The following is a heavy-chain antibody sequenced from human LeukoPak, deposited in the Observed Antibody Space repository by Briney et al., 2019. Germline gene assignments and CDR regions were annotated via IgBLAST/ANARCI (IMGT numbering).Heavy chain of an antibody. CDR3: AKDRSEYTAAGIFD. J-gene: IGHJ4*02. Sequence: GGSLRLSCGASGFNFSSYAMSWVRQAPGKGLEWVSAISCSGGSTYYADSVKGRFTISRDNSKNTLYLQMNSLRAEDTDGYYCAKDRSEYTAAGIFDWGQGTLVTVSS. CDR1: GFNFSSYA. CDR2: ISCSGGST. D-gene: IGHD6-13*01. V-gene: IGHV3-23*01.